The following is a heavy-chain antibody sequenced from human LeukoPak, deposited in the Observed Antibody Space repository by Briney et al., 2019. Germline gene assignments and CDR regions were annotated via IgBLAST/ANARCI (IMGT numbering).Heavy chain of an antibody. Sequence: SVKVSCKASGGTFSSYAISWVRQAPGQGLEWMGGIIPIFGTANYAQKFQGRVTITTDESTSTAYMELSSLRSEDTAVYYCASFTGAQLWSYFDYWGQGTLVTVSS. CDR1: GGTFSSYA. V-gene: IGHV1-69*05. D-gene: IGHD5-18*01. J-gene: IGHJ4*02. CDR3: ASFTGAQLWSYFDY. CDR2: IIPIFGTA.